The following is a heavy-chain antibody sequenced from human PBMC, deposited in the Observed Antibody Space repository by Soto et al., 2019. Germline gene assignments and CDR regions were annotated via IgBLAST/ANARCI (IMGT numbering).Heavy chain of an antibody. Sequence: PLETLSLTCTVSGGSISSYYWSWIRQPPGKGLEWIGNIFDSGSTNYNPSLKSRVTISVDTSKNQFSLKVRSVTAADTAVYYCARVGAAAAPGYFDYWGQGTLVTVSS. CDR1: GGSISSYY. D-gene: IGHD6-13*01. CDR2: IFDSGST. J-gene: IGHJ4*02. CDR3: ARVGAAAAPGYFDY. V-gene: IGHV4-59*01.